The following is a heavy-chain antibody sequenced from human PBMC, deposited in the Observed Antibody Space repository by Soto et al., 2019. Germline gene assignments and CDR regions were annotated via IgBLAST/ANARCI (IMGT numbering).Heavy chain of an antibody. D-gene: IGHD3-22*01. CDR2: INPSGGTA. Sequence: ASVKVSCKASGYTFTSYYIHWVRQAPGQGLEWMGIINPSGGTANYAQKFQGRVTITRDESTSTAYMELSSLRSEDTAVYYCARDSSRDSSGYYYYWGQGTLVTVSS. CDR3: ARDSSRDSSGYYYY. CDR1: GYTFTSYY. V-gene: IGHV1-46*01. J-gene: IGHJ4*02.